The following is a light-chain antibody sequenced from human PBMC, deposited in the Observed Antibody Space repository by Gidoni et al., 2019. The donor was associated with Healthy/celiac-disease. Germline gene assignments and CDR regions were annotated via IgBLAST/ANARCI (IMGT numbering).Light chain of an antibody. CDR3: QQYYSTPRT. Sequence: DIVMTQSPDSLAVSLGERATINCKSSQSVLYSSNNKNYLAWYQQKPGQPPKLLIYWASTQESGVPDRFSGSGSGTDFTLAISSLQAEDVAVYYCQQYYSTPRTFSQGTKVEIK. V-gene: IGKV4-1*01. J-gene: IGKJ1*01. CDR2: WAS. CDR1: QSVLYSSNNKNY.